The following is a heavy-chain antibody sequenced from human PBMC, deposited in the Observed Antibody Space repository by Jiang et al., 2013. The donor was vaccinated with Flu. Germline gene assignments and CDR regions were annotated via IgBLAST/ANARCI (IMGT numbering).Heavy chain of an antibody. CDR3: GRTVITDANWYFDL. Sequence: GAEVKKPGSSVKVSCKASGGTFSSYAISWVRQAPGQGLEWMGGIIPIFGTANYAQKFQGRVTITADESTSTAYMELSSLRSEDTAVYYCGRTVITDANWYFDLVGPWHPGHCLL. CDR2: IIPIFGTA. V-gene: IGHV1-69*01. J-gene: IGHJ2*01. D-gene: IGHD3-22*01. CDR1: GGTFSSYA.